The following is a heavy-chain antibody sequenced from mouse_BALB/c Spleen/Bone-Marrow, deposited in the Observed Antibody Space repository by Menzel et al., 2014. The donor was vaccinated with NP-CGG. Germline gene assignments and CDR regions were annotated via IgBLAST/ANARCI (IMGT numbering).Heavy chain of an antibody. V-gene: IGHV1-7*01. CDR2: INPSTGYT. J-gene: IGHJ2*01. CDR3: ARIYYYGRDY. Sequence: LQKSGAELAKPGASVKMSCKASGYTFTNYWMHWVKQRPGQGLEWIGYINPSTGYTEYNQKFKDKATLTADKSSSTAYMQLSSLTSEDSAVYYCARIYYYGRDYWGQGTTLTVSS. CDR1: GYTFTNYW. D-gene: IGHD1-1*01.